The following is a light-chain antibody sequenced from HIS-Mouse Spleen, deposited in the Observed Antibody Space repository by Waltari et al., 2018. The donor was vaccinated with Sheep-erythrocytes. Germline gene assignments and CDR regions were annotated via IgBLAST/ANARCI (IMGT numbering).Light chain of an antibody. V-gene: IGLV2-11*01. CDR3: CSYAGSYNHV. CDR2: DVS. Sequence: QSALTQPRSVSGSPGQSVTISCTGTSRDVGGYNYVSWYQTHPGKAPKLMIYDVSKRPSRVPDRFSGSQSGNTASLTISGLQAEDEADYYCCSYAGSYNHVFATGTKVTVL. CDR1: SRDVGGYNY. J-gene: IGLJ1*01.